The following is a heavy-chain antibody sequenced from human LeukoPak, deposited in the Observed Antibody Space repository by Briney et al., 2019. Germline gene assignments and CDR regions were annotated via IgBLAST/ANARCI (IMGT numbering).Heavy chain of an antibody. CDR2: IIPIFGTA. Sequence: ASVKVSCKASGGTFSSYAISWVRQAPGRGLEWMGGIIPIFGTANYAQKFHGRVTITADESTSTAYMELSSLRSEDTAVYYCAAGQGGVYSGYDTNFDYWGQGTLVTVSS. D-gene: IGHD5-12*01. CDR3: AAGQGGVYSGYDTNFDY. J-gene: IGHJ4*02. V-gene: IGHV1-69*13. CDR1: GGTFSSYA.